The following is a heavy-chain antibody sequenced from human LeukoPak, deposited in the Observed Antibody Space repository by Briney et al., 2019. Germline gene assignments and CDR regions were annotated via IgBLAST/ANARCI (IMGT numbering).Heavy chain of an antibody. Sequence: PSGTLSLTCAVSGGSISSSNWWSWVRQPPGKGLEWIGEIYHSGSTNYNPSLKSRVTISVDKSKNQFSLKLSSVTAADTAVYYCARVLKAYYYYYYMDVWGKGTTVTVSS. CDR3: ARVLKAYYYYYYMDV. J-gene: IGHJ6*03. V-gene: IGHV4-4*02. CDR2: IYHSGST. CDR1: GGSISSSNW.